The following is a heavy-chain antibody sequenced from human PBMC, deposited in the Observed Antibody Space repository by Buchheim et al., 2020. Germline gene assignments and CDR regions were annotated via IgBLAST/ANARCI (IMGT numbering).Heavy chain of an antibody. CDR1: GFTFSSYD. D-gene: IGHD3-9*01. CDR2: IGTAGDT. CDR3: ARAKVLRYFDWLLDNGYYYYYMDV. J-gene: IGHJ6*03. Sequence: EVQLVESGGGLVQPGGSQRLSCAASGFTFSSYDMHWVRQATGKGLEWVSAIGTAGDTYYPGSVKGRFTISRENAKNSLYLQMNSLRAGDTAVYYCARAKVLRYFDWLLDNGYYYYYMDVWGKGTT. V-gene: IGHV3-13*01.